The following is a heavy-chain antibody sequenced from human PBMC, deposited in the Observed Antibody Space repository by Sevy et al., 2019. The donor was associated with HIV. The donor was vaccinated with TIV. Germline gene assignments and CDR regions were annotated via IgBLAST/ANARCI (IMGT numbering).Heavy chain of an antibody. CDR2: ISANSGNT. J-gene: IGHJ4*02. V-gene: IGHV1-18*01. D-gene: IGHD6-19*01. CDR1: GYTFTSYI. Sequence: ALVKVSCTTSGYTFTSYIITWVRQAPGQGLEWMAWISANSGNTDYVQKLQGRVTLTTDTSTSTAYMELRSLTSDDTAVYYCARSKAAVPGTFYFDYWGQGTLVTVSS. CDR3: ARSKAAVPGTFYFDY.